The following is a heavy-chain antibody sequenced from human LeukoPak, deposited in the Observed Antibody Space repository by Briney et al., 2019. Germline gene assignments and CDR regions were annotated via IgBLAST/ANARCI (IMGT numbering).Heavy chain of an antibody. Sequence: PGGSLRLSCAASGFTFSSYSMNWVRQAPGKGLEWVANIKKDGSEKYYVDSVKGRFTISRDNAKTSLYLQMNGLRAEDTAVYYCARHLSGITGYTYGRGIDYWGQGTLVTVSS. D-gene: IGHD5-18*01. V-gene: IGHV3-7*01. CDR3: ARHLSGITGYTYGRGIDY. CDR2: IKKDGSEK. J-gene: IGHJ4*02. CDR1: GFTFSSYS.